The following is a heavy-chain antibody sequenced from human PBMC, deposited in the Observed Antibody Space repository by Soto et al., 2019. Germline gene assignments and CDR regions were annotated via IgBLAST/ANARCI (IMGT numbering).Heavy chain of an antibody. CDR2: VYYTGRT. V-gene: IGHV4-61*01. J-gene: IGHJ4*02. D-gene: IGHD3-3*01. Sequence: LSLTCTVSGGSVNSGSYYWSWIRQPPGKGLEWIGYVYYTGRTNYNPSLKSRVTISLDTSKNQFSLMLTSVTAADTAVYYCARDFDYFDYWGQGTVVTVSS. CDR1: GGSVNSGSYY. CDR3: ARDFDYFDY.